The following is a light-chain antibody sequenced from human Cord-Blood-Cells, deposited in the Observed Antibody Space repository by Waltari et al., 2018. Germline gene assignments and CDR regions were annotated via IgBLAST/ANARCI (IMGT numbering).Light chain of an antibody. V-gene: IGKV1-12*01. Sequence: DIQMTQSPSHVHASVGDRITLTCRARQGISSWLAWYQQNPGKATTLLFYAATSLQSGVPSRFSGSRSGTDVTLSISSLQTEDFASYDCQQANSFPLTFGGGTKVEIK. CDR1: QGISSW. J-gene: IGKJ4*02. CDR2: AAT. CDR3: QQANSFPLT.